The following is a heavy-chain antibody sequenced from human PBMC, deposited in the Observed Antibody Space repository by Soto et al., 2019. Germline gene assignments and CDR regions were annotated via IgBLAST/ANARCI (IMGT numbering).Heavy chain of an antibody. CDR2: ISGSGGST. Sequence: EVQLLESGGGLVQPGGSLRLSCAASGFTFSSYAMSWVRQAPGKGLEWVSAISGSGGSTYYADSVKGRFTISRDNPKNTLYLQMNSLRADDTAIYYCGKRPNTVATAALEWGQGTLVTVSS. CDR1: GFTFSSYA. J-gene: IGHJ4*02. V-gene: IGHV3-23*01. CDR3: GKRPNTVATAALE. D-gene: IGHD5-12*01.